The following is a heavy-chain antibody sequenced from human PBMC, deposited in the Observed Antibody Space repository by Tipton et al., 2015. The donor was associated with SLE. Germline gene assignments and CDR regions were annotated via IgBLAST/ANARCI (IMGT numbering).Heavy chain of an antibody. Sequence: TLSLTCGVYSKPFSHYFWTWIRQPPGKGLEWIGEINHSGTTNYNASLKSRVSISIDTSETHFSLKLSAVTAADTAVYYCARRDPLYYYMDVWGRGTTVTVSS. J-gene: IGHJ6*03. CDR2: INHSGTT. CDR1: SKPFSHYF. V-gene: IGHV4-34*01. D-gene: IGHD2-21*01. CDR3: ARRDPLYYYMDV.